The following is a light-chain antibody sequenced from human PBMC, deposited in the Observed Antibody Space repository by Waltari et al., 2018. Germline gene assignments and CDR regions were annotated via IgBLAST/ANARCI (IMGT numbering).Light chain of an antibody. V-gene: IGKV3-11*01. CDR2: DAP. CDR3: QQRHNWPLT. J-gene: IGKJ4*01. Sequence: EIVLTQSPATLSLSPGERATLSCRASQSVRGYLAWYQQKPGQAPRLLIYDAPNRASGIPARFSGSGSGTDFSLSISSLEPEDFAVYYCQQRHNWPLTFGGGTKVEIK. CDR1: QSVRGY.